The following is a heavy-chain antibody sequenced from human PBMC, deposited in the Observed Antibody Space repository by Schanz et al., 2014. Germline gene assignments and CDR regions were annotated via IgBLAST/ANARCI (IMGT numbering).Heavy chain of an antibody. CDR2: INHSGST. CDR3: ARARGSNRGPRKYYFDY. CDR1: GGSFSGYY. J-gene: IGHJ4*02. V-gene: IGHV4-34*01. Sequence: QVQLQQWGAGLLKPSETLSLTCAVYGGSFSGYYWSWIRQPPGKGLEWIGEINHSGSTNYNPSLKSRVTIPVDTSKTHFPRKVRSVTAADTAVYYCARARGSNRGPRKYYFDYWGQGTLVTVSS.